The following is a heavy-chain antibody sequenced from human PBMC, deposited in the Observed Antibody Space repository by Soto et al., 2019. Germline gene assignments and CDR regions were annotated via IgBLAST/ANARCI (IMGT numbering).Heavy chain of an antibody. CDR2: ISGSGGST. J-gene: IGHJ4*02. Sequence: HGGSLRLSCAASGFTFSSYAMSLVRQTPGKGLEWVSAISGSGGSTYYADSVKGRFTISRDNSKNTLYLQMNSLRAEDTAVYYCAKDPRIVVVVAADFDYWGQGTLVTVSS. D-gene: IGHD2-15*01. CDR1: GFTFSSYA. V-gene: IGHV3-23*01. CDR3: AKDPRIVVVVAADFDY.